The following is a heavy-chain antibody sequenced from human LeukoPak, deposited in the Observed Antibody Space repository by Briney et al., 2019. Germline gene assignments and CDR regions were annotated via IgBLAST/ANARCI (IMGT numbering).Heavy chain of an antibody. D-gene: IGHD3-10*01. V-gene: IGHV3-48*01. CDR1: GFTFSSYS. Sequence: GGSLRLSCAASGFTFSSYSMNWVRQAPGKGLEWVSYISSSSSTIYYADSVKGRFTISRDNAKNSLYLQMNSLRAEDTAVYYCARDSGLPDSDYWGQGTLVTVSS. J-gene: IGHJ4*02. CDR2: ISSSSSTI. CDR3: ARDSGLPDSDY.